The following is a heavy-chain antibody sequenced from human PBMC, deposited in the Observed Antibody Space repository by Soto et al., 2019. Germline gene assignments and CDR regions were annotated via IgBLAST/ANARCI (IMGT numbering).Heavy chain of an antibody. D-gene: IGHD5-18*01. Sequence: PGGSLRLSCAASGFAFRSYSMNWVRQAPGKGLEWVSYISSSSSTIYYADSVKGRFTISRDNAKNSLYLQMNSLRDEDTAVYYCARDSEILGYSYGYFWDYWGQGTLVTVSS. CDR1: GFAFRSYS. J-gene: IGHJ4*02. V-gene: IGHV3-48*02. CDR2: ISSSSSTI. CDR3: ARDSEILGYSYGYFWDY.